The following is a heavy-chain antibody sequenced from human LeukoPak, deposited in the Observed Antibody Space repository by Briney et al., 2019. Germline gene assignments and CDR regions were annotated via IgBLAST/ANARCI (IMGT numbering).Heavy chain of an antibody. CDR3: ARFGTFGELFDYHYGMDV. CDR1: GYTFTSYG. CDR2: TSVYNGST. V-gene: IGHV1-18*01. J-gene: IGHJ6*02. Sequence: ASVKVSCKASGYTFTSYGISWVRQAPGQGLEWMGWTSVYNGSTIYAQTLQGRLTMTTDTSTSTAYMELRSLTSDDTAVYYCARFGTFGELFDYHYGMDVWGQGTTVTVAS. D-gene: IGHD3-10*01.